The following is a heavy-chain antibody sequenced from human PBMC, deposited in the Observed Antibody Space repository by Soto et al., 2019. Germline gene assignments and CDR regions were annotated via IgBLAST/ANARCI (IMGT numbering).Heavy chain of an antibody. D-gene: IGHD1-26*01. Sequence: QVQLQESGPGLVKPSQTLSLTCTVSGGSISSGGYYWSWIRQHPGKGLEWIGYIYYSGSTYYNPSLKSRVIISVDTSKNQFSLKLSSVTAADTAVYYCARATLQRGHRVSDAFDIWGQGTMVTVSS. CDR3: ARATLQRGHRVSDAFDI. V-gene: IGHV4-31*03. J-gene: IGHJ3*02. CDR1: GGSISSGGYY. CDR2: IYYSGST.